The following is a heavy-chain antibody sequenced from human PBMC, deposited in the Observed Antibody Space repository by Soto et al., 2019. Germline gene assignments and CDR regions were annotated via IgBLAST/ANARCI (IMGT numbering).Heavy chain of an antibody. CDR3: ARDREYSSGWYHHYYYYYGMDV. D-gene: IGHD6-19*01. CDR1: GYTFTGYY. Sequence: ASVKVSCKASGYTFTGYYMHWVRQAPGQGLEWMGWINPNSGGTNYAQKFQGWVTMTRDTSISTAYMELSRLRSDDTAVYYCARDREYSSGWYHHYYYYYGMDVWG. V-gene: IGHV1-2*04. J-gene: IGHJ6*02. CDR2: INPNSGGT.